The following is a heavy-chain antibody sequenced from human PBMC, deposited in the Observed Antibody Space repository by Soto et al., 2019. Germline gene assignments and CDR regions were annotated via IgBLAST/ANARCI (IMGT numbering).Heavy chain of an antibody. CDR1: GYTFSNYG. V-gene: IGHV1-18*01. CDR2: ISVDNGDT. Sequence: QVQLVQSGNEGRKPGASVKVSCKASGYTFSNYGISWVRQAPGQGLEWMAWISVDNGDTNYAQKFQGRVTMTTDTSTDTAYIARRSLRSDVSAVYYCARLLVVAPSAGRATDDYYMDVWGTGTSVTVSS. CDR3: ARLLVVAPSAGRATDDYYMDV. D-gene: IGHD2-21*01. J-gene: IGHJ6*03.